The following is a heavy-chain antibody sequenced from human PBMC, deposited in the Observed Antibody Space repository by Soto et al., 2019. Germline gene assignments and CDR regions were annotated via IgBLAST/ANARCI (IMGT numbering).Heavy chain of an antibody. V-gene: IGHV3-30-3*01. Sequence: PGGSLRLSCAASGFTFSSYAMHWVRQAPGKGLEWVAVISYDGSNKYYADSVKGRFTISRDNSKNTLYLQMNSLRAEDTAVYYYARDQKKYYDILTGYYPREIYSYSGMDVWGQGTTVTVSS. J-gene: IGHJ6*02. CDR2: ISYDGSNK. CDR3: ARDQKKYYDILTGYYPREIYSYSGMDV. CDR1: GFTFSSYA. D-gene: IGHD3-9*01.